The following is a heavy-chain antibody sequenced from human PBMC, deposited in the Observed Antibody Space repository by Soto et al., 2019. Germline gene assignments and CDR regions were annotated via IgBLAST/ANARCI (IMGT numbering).Heavy chain of an antibody. CDR1: GYSFTSYW. V-gene: IGHV5-51*01. CDR2: IYPGDSDT. J-gene: IGHJ6*03. CDR3: ARTQYCSSTSCLGDYYYYMDV. D-gene: IGHD2-2*01. Sequence: GESLKISCKGSGYSFTSYWIGWVRQMPGKGLEWMGIIYPGDSDTRYSPSFQGQVTISADKSIGTAYLQWGSLKASDTAMYYCARTQYCSSTSCLGDYYYYMDVWGKGTTVTVSS.